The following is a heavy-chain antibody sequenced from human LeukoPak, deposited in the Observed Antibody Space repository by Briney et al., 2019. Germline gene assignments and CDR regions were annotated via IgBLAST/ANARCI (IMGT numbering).Heavy chain of an antibody. D-gene: IGHD3-16*01. Sequence: SETLSLTCTVSGGSISSYYWSWIRQPPGKGLEWIGYIYYSGSTNYNPSLKSRVTISVDTSKNQFSLKLSSVTAADTAVYYCARAFGYYYYYTDVWGKGTTVTISS. J-gene: IGHJ6*03. CDR3: ARAFGYYYYYTDV. CDR2: IYYSGST. CDR1: GGSISSYY. V-gene: IGHV4-59*01.